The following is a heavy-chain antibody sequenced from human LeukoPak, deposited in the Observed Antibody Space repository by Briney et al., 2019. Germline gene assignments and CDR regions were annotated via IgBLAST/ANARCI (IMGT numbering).Heavy chain of an antibody. Sequence: GGSLRLSCSASGFTFSGYAMYWVRQAPGKGLEYVSTISSNGGGTYYADSVKGRFTISRDNAKTSLYLQMNSLRAEDTAVYYCARDDRYSYGYSQSGHFDYWGQGILVTVSS. CDR1: GFTFSGYA. J-gene: IGHJ4*02. CDR3: ARDDRYSYGYSQSGHFDY. V-gene: IGHV3-64*04. CDR2: ISSNGGGT. D-gene: IGHD5-18*01.